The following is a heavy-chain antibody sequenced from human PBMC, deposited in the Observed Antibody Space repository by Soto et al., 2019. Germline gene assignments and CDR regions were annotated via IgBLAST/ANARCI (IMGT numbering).Heavy chain of an antibody. D-gene: IGHD5-12*01. CDR1: GLTVSSNY. V-gene: IGHV3-53*01. CDR2: IYSGGRT. Sequence: GGSLRLSCAASGLTVSSNYMGWVRQAPGKGLEWVSLIYSGGRTYYADSVKGRFTISRDNSENTLYLQMNSLSGEDTAVYYCARDSGYTGYAFDYWGQGTLVTVSS. CDR3: ARDSGYTGYAFDY. J-gene: IGHJ4*02.